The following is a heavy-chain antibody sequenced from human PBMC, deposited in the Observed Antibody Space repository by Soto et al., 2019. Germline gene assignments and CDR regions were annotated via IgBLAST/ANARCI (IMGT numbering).Heavy chain of an antibody. CDR1: GFTFSSFA. V-gene: IGHV3-23*01. J-gene: IGHJ5*02. CDR2: ITGSGDAT. CDR3: ASGLVGYCSSSSCHAYRFDP. D-gene: IGHD2-2*01. Sequence: EVQLLESGGGLVQPGGSLRLSCVASGFTFSSFAMSWVRQAPGKGLEWVSAITGSGDATFYADSVRGRFTISRDNSKNTLYLQMNSLGAEDTALYYCASGLVGYCSSSSCHAYRFDPWGQGTLVTVSS.